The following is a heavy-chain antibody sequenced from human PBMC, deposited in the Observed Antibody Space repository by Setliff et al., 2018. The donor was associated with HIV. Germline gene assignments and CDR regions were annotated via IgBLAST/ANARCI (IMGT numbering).Heavy chain of an antibody. D-gene: IGHD3-10*01. CDR3: ARSIYGSGTYPLDV. J-gene: IGHJ4*02. Sequence: SETLSLTCNYSGTSFSGYHWTWIRQPAGKGLEWLGRIYYTGSTDYNPSLKSRLTMSMDTSKDQFSLRLVSLTTADTAVYYCARSIYGSGTYPLDVWGPGTLVTVSS. V-gene: IGHV4-4*07. CDR1: GTSFSGYH. CDR2: IYYTGST.